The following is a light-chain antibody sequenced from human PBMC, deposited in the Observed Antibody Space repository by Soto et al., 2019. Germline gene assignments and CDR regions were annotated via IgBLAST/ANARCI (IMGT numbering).Light chain of an antibody. V-gene: IGKV3-20*01. CDR1: QTIRSNY. CDR3: QQYGSSPWT. CDR2: GAS. Sequence: ETVLTQSPGTLSLSPGERATLSCRASQTIRSNYLAWYRQTPGQAPRLLIYGASNRATGIADRFSGSGSGTDFTLIISRLGPEDFALYFWQQYGSSPWTFGQGTKVEIK. J-gene: IGKJ1*01.